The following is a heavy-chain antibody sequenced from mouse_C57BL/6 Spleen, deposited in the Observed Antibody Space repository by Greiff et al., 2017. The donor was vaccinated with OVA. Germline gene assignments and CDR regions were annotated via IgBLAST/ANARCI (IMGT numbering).Heavy chain of an antibody. CDR2: IDPATGGT. V-gene: IGHV1-15*01. CDR3: TRRDGSSPHYAMDY. J-gene: IGHJ4*01. D-gene: IGHD1-1*01. CDR1: GYTFTDYE. Sequence: QVQLQQPGAELVRPGASVTLSCKASGYTFTDYEMHWVKQTPVHGLEWIGAIDPATGGTAYNQKFKGKAILTADKSSRTAYMELRSLTSENSAVYYCTRRDGSSPHYAMDYWGQGTSVTVSS.